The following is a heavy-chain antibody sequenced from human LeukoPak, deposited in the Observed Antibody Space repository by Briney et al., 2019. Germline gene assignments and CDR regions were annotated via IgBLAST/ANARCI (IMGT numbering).Heavy chain of an antibody. Sequence: SETLSLTCTVSGGSISDSSFYWGWIRQPPGKGLEWIGSIYYSGSTYYNPSLKSRVTISVDTSKNQFSLKLSSVTAADTAVYYCARQSIAARRLGLDPWGQGTLVTVSS. V-gene: IGHV4-39*01. CDR3: ARQSIAARRLGLDP. D-gene: IGHD6-6*01. CDR2: IYYSGST. CDR1: GGSISDSSFY. J-gene: IGHJ5*02.